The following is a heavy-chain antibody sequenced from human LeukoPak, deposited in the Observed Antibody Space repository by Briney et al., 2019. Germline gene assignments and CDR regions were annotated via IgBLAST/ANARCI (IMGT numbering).Heavy chain of an antibody. CDR2: IYHSGST. CDR3: ARAYSGSYYSNQFNWFDP. CDR1: GGSITSYY. J-gene: IGHJ5*02. D-gene: IGHD1-26*01. V-gene: IGHV4-59*01. Sequence: SETLSLTCTVSGGSITSYYWSWIRQPPGKGLEWIGYIYHSGSTNYNPSLKSRVTISVDTSKNQFSLKLSSVTAADTAVYYCARAYSGSYYSNQFNWFDPWGQGTLVTVSS.